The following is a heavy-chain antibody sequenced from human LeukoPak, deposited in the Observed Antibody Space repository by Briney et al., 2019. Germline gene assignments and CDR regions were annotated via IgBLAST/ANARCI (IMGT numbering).Heavy chain of an antibody. Sequence: ASVKVSCKASGYTFTRYYMHWVRQAPGQGLEWMGIINPSGGSTSYAQKVQGRGTMTRDTSTSTVYMELRSLRSEDAATYYCARVGCGGDCYADAFDIWGQGTMVTVSS. J-gene: IGHJ3*02. D-gene: IGHD2-21*02. CDR1: GYTFTRYY. V-gene: IGHV1-46*01. CDR3: ARVGCGGDCYADAFDI. CDR2: INPSGGST.